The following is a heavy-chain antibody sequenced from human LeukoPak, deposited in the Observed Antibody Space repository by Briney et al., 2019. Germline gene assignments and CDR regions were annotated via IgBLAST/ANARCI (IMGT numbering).Heavy chain of an antibody. Sequence: GGSLRLSCAASGFTFSSYAMSWVRQAPGKGLEWVSGISGSGDNTYYADSVKGRFTISRDNSKNTLYLQMNSLRAEDTAVYYCATGFRYVGYWGQGTLVTISS. CDR1: GFTFSSYA. V-gene: IGHV3-23*01. J-gene: IGHJ4*02. D-gene: IGHD1-14*01. CDR2: ISGSGDNT. CDR3: ATGFRYVGY.